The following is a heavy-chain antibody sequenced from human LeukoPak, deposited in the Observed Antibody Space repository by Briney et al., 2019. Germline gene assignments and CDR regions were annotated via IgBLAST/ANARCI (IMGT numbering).Heavy chain of an antibody. Sequence: GGSLRLSCAASGFTFSGFAMSWVRQAPGKGLEWVSAISCNGGSTYYADSVKGRFTISRDNSKNTLYLQMNSLRAEDTAVYYCAKVLKFGFDAFDIWGQGTMVTVSS. D-gene: IGHD3-10*01. V-gene: IGHV3-23*01. CDR3: AKVLKFGFDAFDI. CDR2: ISCNGGST. CDR1: GFTFSGFA. J-gene: IGHJ3*02.